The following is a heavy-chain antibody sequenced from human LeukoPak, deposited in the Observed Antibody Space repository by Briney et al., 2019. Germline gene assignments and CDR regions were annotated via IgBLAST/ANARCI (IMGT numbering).Heavy chain of an antibody. Sequence: GGSLRLSCAASGFTLSNYSMNWVRQAPGKGLEWVAVISFEGSDKYYADPVKRRFTISRDNSKSTLFLQMQSLRAEDTSVFYCATDFSPFGVVAHDAFDIWGQGTMVTVSS. CDR1: GFTLSNYS. D-gene: IGHD3-22*01. CDR3: ATDFSPFGVVAHDAFDI. V-gene: IGHV3-30*03. J-gene: IGHJ3*02. CDR2: ISFEGSDK.